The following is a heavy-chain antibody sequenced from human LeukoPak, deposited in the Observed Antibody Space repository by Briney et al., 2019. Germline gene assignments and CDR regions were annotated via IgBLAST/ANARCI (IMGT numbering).Heavy chain of an antibody. J-gene: IGHJ6*02. CDR2: IYPGDSDT. CDR1: GYGFTTYW. D-gene: IGHD3-10*01. V-gene: IGHV5-51*01. CDR3: ARWRFWELLDGMDV. Sequence: GESLKISCKGSGYGFTTYWIAWVRQMPGQGLEWMGIIYPGDSDTRYSPSFQGQVTISADKSITTAYLQWSSLKASDTAMYYCARWRFWELLDGMDVWRQGTTVTVSS.